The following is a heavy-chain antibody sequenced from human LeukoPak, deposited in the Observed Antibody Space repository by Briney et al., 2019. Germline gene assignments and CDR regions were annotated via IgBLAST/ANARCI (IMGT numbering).Heavy chain of an antibody. Sequence: GESLKISCKGSGYSFTSYWIGWVRQMPGKGLEWMGTIYPSDSDTRYSPSFQGQVTISADKSISTAYLQWSSLKASDTAMYYCARSLRYCSSTSCYNNWFDPWGQGTLVTVSS. CDR1: GYSFTSYW. CDR2: IYPSDSDT. CDR3: ARSLRYCSSTSCYNNWFDP. D-gene: IGHD2-2*01. V-gene: IGHV5-51*01. J-gene: IGHJ5*02.